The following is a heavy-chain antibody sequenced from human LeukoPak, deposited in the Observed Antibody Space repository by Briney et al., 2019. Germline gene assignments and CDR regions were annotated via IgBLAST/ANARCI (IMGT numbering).Heavy chain of an antibody. V-gene: IGHV3-23*01. CDR2: ISGSGGST. D-gene: IGHD6-13*01. J-gene: IGHJ4*02. CDR1: GFTFSSYS. CDR3: ANIIAAAGPGYFDY. Sequence: GGSLRLSCAASGFTFSSYSMNWVRQAPGKGLEWVSAISGSGGSTYYADSVKGRFTISRDNSKNTLYLQMNSLRAEDTAVYYCANIIAAAGPGYFDYWGQGTLVTVSS.